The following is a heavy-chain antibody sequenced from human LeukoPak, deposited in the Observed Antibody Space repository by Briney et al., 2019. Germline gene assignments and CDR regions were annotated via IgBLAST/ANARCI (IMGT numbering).Heavy chain of an antibody. CDR2: IYYSGST. Sequence: EPSQTLSLTCTVSGFSISSGGYYWSWIRQHPGKGLEWIGYIYYSGSTYYNPSLKSRVTISVDTSKNQFSLKLSSVTAADTAVYYCARVRLKFFDYWGQGTLVTVSS. V-gene: IGHV4-31*03. CDR1: GFSISSGGYY. J-gene: IGHJ4*02. D-gene: IGHD6-19*01. CDR3: ARVRLKFFDY.